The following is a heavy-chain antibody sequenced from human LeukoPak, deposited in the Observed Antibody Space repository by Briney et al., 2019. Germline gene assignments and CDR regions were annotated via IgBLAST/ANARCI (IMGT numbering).Heavy chain of an antibody. D-gene: IGHD5-24*01. Sequence: GGSLRLSCAASGFTFSSYAMSWVRQAPGKGLEWVSAISGSGGSTYYADSVKGRFTIPRDNSKNTLYLQMNSLRAEDTAVYYCARAGRDGYNYADYWGQGTLVTVSS. J-gene: IGHJ4*02. V-gene: IGHV3-23*01. CDR2: ISGSGGST. CDR1: GFTFSSYA. CDR3: ARAGRDGYNYADY.